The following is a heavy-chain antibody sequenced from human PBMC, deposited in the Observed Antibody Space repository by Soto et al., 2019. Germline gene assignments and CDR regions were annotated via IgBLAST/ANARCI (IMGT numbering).Heavy chain of an antibody. CDR2: ISYDGSNK. CDR3: ARDSSGWTIGVYFQH. D-gene: IGHD6-19*01. V-gene: IGHV3-30-3*01. Sequence: GGSLRLSCAASGFTFSSYAMHWVRQAPGKGLEWVAVISYDGSNKYYADSVKGRFTISRDNSKNTLYLQMNSLRAEDTAVYYCARDSSGWTIGVYFQHWGQGTLVTVSS. CDR1: GFTFSSYA. J-gene: IGHJ1*01.